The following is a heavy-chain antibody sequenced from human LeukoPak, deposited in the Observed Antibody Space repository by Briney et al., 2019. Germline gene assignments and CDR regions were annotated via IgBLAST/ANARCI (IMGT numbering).Heavy chain of an antibody. CDR3: ARAGPHCITDCPGAWLGR. D-gene: IGHD3-10*01. J-gene: IGHJ5*02. Sequence: SETLSLTCTVSGGSFNPYYWSWIRQPPGKGLEWIGNIFYSGTTMYNPSLQSRVTISLDTSKNQFSLRLPSVTPAATAVSFCARAGPHCITDCPGAWLGRWGKGSLVTVSS. CDR2: IFYSGTT. CDR1: GGSFNPYY. V-gene: IGHV4-59*01.